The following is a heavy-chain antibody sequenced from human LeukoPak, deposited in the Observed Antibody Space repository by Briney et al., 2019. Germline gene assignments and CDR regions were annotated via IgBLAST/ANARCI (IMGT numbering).Heavy chain of an antibody. J-gene: IGHJ5*02. D-gene: IGHD6-19*01. Sequence: PGGSLRLTCVASAFTFARHWMSWVRQAPGKGLEWVSGISGSGDNTYHADSVKGRFSISRDSTKNTLYLQMNNLRVEDTAVYYCAKDKGYSSGWYLLDPWGQGTLVTVSS. CDR2: ISGSGDNT. V-gene: IGHV3-23*01. CDR1: AFTFARHW. CDR3: AKDKGYSSGWYLLDP.